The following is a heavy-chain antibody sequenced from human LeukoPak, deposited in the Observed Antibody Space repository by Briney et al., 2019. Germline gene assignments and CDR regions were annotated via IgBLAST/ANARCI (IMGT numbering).Heavy chain of an antibody. CDR3: ARVGYYESSGYYEY. V-gene: IGHV1-2*06. Sequence: ASVKVSCKASGYTLTDYYMHWVRQAPGQGLERMGRINPNSGGTNYAQKFQGRVTMTRDTSISTVYMELSRLRSDDTAVYYCARVGYYESSGYYEYWGQGTLVTVSS. J-gene: IGHJ4*02. D-gene: IGHD3-22*01. CDR2: INPNSGGT. CDR1: GYTLTDYY.